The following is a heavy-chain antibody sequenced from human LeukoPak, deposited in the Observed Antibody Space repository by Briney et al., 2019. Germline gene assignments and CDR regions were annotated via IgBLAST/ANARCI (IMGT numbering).Heavy chain of an antibody. V-gene: IGHV3-23*01. Sequence: GGSLRLSCAASGFTFSYYSINWVRQAPGKGLEWVSAISGISGSTTIYADSVKGRFAVSRDNSRNTLFLQMNSLRAEDTAVYYCAKNYASGRGVPYAMDVWGQGTTVTVAS. J-gene: IGHJ6*02. CDR1: GFTFSYYS. CDR2: ISGISGSTT. D-gene: IGHD3-10*01. CDR3: AKNYASGRGVPYAMDV.